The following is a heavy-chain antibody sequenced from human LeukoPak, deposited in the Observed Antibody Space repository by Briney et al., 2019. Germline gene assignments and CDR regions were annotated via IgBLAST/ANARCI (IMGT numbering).Heavy chain of an antibody. CDR1: GYTFTSYD. V-gene: IGHV1-8*01. CDR2: MNPNSGNT. J-gene: IGHJ1*01. Sequence: ASVKVSCKASGYTFTSYDINWVRQATGQGLEWMGWMNPNSGNTGYAQKFQGRVTMARNTSISTAYMELSSLRSEDTAVYYCARGPGIAVAGHLFQHWGQGTLVTVSS. CDR3: ARGPGIAVAGHLFQH. D-gene: IGHD6-19*01.